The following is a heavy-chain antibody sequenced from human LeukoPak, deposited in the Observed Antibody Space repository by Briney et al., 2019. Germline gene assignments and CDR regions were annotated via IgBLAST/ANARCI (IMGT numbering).Heavy chain of an antibody. J-gene: IGHJ4*02. D-gene: IGHD3-16*02. Sequence: SETLSLTCTVSGGSTSGDHWSWIRQPPEKGLEWIGCISYRGSTNHNPSLKSRVTISVDTSKKHFSLKLTSVTAADTGVYYCARGRGLGVITPYSDSWGQGTLVTVSS. CDR2: ISYRGST. V-gene: IGHV4-59*08. CDR1: GGSTSGDH. CDR3: ARGRGLGVITPYSDS.